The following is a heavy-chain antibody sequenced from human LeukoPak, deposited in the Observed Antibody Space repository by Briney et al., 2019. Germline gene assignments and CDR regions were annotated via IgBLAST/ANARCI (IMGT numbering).Heavy chain of an antibody. CDR1: GGSVSSGSYY. CDR3: ARDYCSSASCYTPHYYYYYGMDV. D-gene: IGHD2-2*02. Sequence: KPSETLSLTCTVSGGSVSSGSYYWSWIRQPPGKGLEWIGYIYYSGSTNYNPSPKSRVTISVDTSKDQFSLKLSSMTAADTAVYYCARDYCSSASCYTPHYYYYYGMDVWGQGTTVTVSS. J-gene: IGHJ6*02. CDR2: IYYSGST. V-gene: IGHV4-61*01.